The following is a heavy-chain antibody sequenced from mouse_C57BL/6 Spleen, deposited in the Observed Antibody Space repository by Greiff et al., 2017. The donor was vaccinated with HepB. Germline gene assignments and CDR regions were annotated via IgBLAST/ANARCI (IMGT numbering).Heavy chain of an antibody. CDR3: ARGGGNGWEAMDY. V-gene: IGHV1-75*01. Sequence: VQLQESGPELVKPGASVKISCKASGYTFTDYYINWVKQRPGQGLEWIGWIFPGSGSTYYNEKFKGKATLTVDKSSSTAYMLLSSLTSEDSAVYFCARGGGNGWEAMDYWGQGTSVTVSS. J-gene: IGHJ4*01. D-gene: IGHD2-1*01. CDR1: GYTFTDYY. CDR2: IFPGSGST.